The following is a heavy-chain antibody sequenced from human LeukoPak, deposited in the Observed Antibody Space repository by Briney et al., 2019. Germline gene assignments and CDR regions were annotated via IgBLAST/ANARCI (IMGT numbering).Heavy chain of an antibody. D-gene: IGHD3-10*01. V-gene: IGHV3-21*01. CDR3: ARGGRITMVRGVAKKYYFDY. Sequence: TGGSLRLSCAASGFTFSNHVMSWVRQAPGKGLEWVSSISSSSSYIYYADSVKGRFTISRDNAKNSLYLQMNSLRAEDTAVYYCARGGRITMVRGVAKKYYFDYWGQGTLVTVSS. CDR1: GFTFSNHV. J-gene: IGHJ4*02. CDR2: ISSSSSYI.